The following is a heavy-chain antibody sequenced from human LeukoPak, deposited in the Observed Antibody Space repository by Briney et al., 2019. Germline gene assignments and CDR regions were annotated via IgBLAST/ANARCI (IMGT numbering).Heavy chain of an antibody. CDR3: TRAGSVSAVKLQPRYFDY. CDR2: IRSKAYGGTT. Sequence: GGSLRPSCTASGFTFGDYAMSWVRQAPGKGLEWVGFIRSKAYGGTTEYAASVKGRFTISRDDSKSIAYLQMNSLKTEDTAVYYCTRAGSVSAVKLQPRYFDYWGQGTLVTVSS. D-gene: IGHD2-15*01. CDR1: GFTFGDYA. V-gene: IGHV3-49*04. J-gene: IGHJ4*02.